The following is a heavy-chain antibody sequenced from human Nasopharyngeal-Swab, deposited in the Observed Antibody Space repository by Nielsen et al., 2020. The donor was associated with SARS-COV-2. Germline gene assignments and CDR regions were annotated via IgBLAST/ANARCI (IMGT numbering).Heavy chain of an antibody. J-gene: IGHJ4*02. D-gene: IGHD4-17*01. CDR1: GESFSYYY. CDR3: ARDESGDYLGLPFDY. Sequence: SETLSLTCAAYGESFSYYYWSWIRQSPGKGLEWIAEINHSGATNYTPSLNSRVTISVDTSKNQFSLKLISVTAADTAVYYCARDESGDYLGLPFDYWGQGTLVTVSS. V-gene: IGHV4-34*01. CDR2: INHSGAT.